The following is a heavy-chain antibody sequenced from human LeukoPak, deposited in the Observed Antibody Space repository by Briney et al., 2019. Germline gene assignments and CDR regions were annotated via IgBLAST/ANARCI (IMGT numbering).Heavy chain of an antibody. Sequence: PSETLSLTCTLSGGSITNTKYYWGWIRQPPGKGLEWIGSIYYTGSTYYNPSLKNRVTISVDTSKNQFSLKLRSVTAADTALYYCTRHTGYISGQYSNYEDSWGQGTLVTVSS. CDR2: IYYTGST. V-gene: IGHV4-39*01. D-gene: IGHD4-11*01. J-gene: IGHJ4*02. CDR1: GGSITNTKYY. CDR3: TRHTGYISGQYSNYEDS.